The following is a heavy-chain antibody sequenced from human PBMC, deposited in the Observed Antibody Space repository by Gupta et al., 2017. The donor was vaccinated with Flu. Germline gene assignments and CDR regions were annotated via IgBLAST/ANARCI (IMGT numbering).Heavy chain of an antibody. D-gene: IGHD4-17*01. CDR1: GLIISIYD. CDR3: ARASPDYGDYSYLDY. Sequence: ELLLVESGRGLVQPGGSMRLSGVASGLIISIYDMNWVRQAPGKGLEWVTYFSSGGNTVYYTDSVKGRFTISRDNAKNSLYLQMNSLRAEDTAVYYCARASPDYGDYSYLDYWGQGALVTVSS. CDR2: FSSGGNTV. V-gene: IGHV3-48*03. J-gene: IGHJ4*02.